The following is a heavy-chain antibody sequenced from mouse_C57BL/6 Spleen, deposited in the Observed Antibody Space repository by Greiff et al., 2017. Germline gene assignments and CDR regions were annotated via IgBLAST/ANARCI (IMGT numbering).Heavy chain of an antibody. CDR2: INPGSGGT. V-gene: IGHV1-54*01. CDR1: GYAFTNYL. Sequence: VKLMESGAELVRPGTSVKVSCKASGYAFTNYLIEWVKQRPGQGLEWIGVINPGSGGTNYNEKFKGKATLTADKSSSTAYMQLSSLTSEDSAVYFCARNYGSSYGYAMDYWGQGTSVTVSS. CDR3: ARNYGSSYGYAMDY. D-gene: IGHD1-1*01. J-gene: IGHJ4*01.